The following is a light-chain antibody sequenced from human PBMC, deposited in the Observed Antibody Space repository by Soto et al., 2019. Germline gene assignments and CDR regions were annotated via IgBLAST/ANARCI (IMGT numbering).Light chain of an antibody. V-gene: IGKV1-27*01. Sequence: DIQMTQSPSSLSASPGDRATITCRASQNISSYLAWYQQKPGKAPKLLIYGASTLPSGIPSRFSGSGSGTDFTLTISSLQTEDVATYYCQHYNRAPWTFGQGTKLESK. CDR2: GAS. J-gene: IGKJ1*01. CDR1: QNISSY. CDR3: QHYNRAPWT.